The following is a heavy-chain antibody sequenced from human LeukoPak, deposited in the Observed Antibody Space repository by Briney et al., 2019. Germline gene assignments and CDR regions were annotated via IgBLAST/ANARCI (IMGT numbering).Heavy chain of an antibody. CDR3: ARGVRILTGYYRPAYYYYGMDV. V-gene: IGHV4-4*07. CDR1: GGSISSYY. Sequence: SETLSLTCTVSGGSISSYYWSWIRQPAGKGLEWIGRIYTSGSTNYNPSLKSRVTMSVDTSKNQFSLKLSSVTAADTAVYYCARGVRILTGYYRPAYYYYGMDVWGQGTTVTVSS. J-gene: IGHJ6*02. CDR2: IYTSGST. D-gene: IGHD3-9*01.